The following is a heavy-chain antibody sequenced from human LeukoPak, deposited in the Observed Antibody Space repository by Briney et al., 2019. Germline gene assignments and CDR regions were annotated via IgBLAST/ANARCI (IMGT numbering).Heavy chain of an antibody. V-gene: IGHV3-30*02. J-gene: IGHJ4*02. CDR1: GFTFSTFG. CDR3: AKVDDYGDYGRFDY. Sequence: GGSLRLSCAASGFAASGFTFSTFGMHWVRQAPGKVLVWVAFIRYDGSNKYYADSVKGRFTISRDNSKNTLYLQMNSLRAEDTAVYYCAKVDDYGDYGRFDYWGQGTLVTVSS. D-gene: IGHD4-17*01. CDR2: IRYDGSNK.